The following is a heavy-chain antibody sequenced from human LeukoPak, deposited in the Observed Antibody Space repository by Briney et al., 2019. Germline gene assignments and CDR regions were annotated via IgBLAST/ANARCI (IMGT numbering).Heavy chain of an antibody. V-gene: IGHV3-48*03. CDR1: GFTFSNYD. J-gene: IGHJ4*02. CDR2: ITGASGIM. CDR3: ARSFSFQSDSNYPYFVS. D-gene: IGHD1-7*01. Sequence: PGGSLRLSCSASGFTFSNYDMNWVRQAPGKGLEWLSCITGASGIMYYADSVKGRFTVSRDNAKNSLYLQMSSLGAEDTAVYYCARSFSFQSDSNYPYFVSWGQGTLVAVSA.